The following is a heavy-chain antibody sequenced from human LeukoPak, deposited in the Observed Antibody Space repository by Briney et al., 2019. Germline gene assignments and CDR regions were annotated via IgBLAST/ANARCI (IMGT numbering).Heavy chain of an antibody. D-gene: IGHD2/OR15-2a*01. J-gene: IGHJ4*02. CDR1: GFTFSYYW. V-gene: IGHV3-74*01. Sequence: GGSLRLSCAASGFTFSYYWMHWDRQAPGKGLVWVSRISDDGSRTTYADSVKGRFAISRDNAKNTLYLQMNSLRAEDTAVYYCARDDGFYSDSSFQDYWGQGTLVTVSS. CDR2: ISDDGSRT. CDR3: ARDDGFYSDSSFQDY.